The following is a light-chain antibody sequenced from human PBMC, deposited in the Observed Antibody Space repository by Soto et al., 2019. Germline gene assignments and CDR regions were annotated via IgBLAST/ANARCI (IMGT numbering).Light chain of an antibody. CDR3: SSYTNTITLIV. CDR2: EVT. CDR1: SSDIGSYRY. J-gene: IGLJ1*01. V-gene: IGLV2-14*01. Sequence: QSVLTQPASVSGSPGQSITISCTGTSSDIGSYRYVSWYQQHPGKAPKLLISEVTHRPSGVSNRFSGSKSGNTASLTISGLQAEDEADYYCSSYTNTITLIVFXTGTKVTVL.